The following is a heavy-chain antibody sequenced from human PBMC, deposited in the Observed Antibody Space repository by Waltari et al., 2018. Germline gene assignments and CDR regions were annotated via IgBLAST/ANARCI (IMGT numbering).Heavy chain of an antibody. J-gene: IGHJ4*02. V-gene: IGHV3-43*02. CDR1: GFTFDDYA. CDR2: IWGGGGMT. Sequence: EVQLVESGGGVVQPGGSLRLSCAASGFTFDDYAMHLVLQAPGKGLGWVSLIWGGGGMTYDADSVKGRITISRDNRKNSLYLQMNSLRTEDTALYYCAKVGPRGYDSSGLFDYWGQGTLVTVSS. D-gene: IGHD3-22*01. CDR3: AKVGPRGYDSSGLFDY.